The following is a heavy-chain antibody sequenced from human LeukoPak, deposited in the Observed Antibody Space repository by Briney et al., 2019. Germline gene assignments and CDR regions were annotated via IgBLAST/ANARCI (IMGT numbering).Heavy chain of an antibody. V-gene: IGHV4-61*02. CDR1: GGSISSGSYY. D-gene: IGHD2-2*01. J-gene: IGHJ4*02. CDR2: IYTSGST. CDR3: AREPGDIVVPYY. Sequence: ASQTLSLTCTVSGGSISSGSYYWSWIRQPAGKGLEWIGRIYTSGSTNYNPSLKSRVTISVDTSKNQFSLKLSSVTAADTAVYYCAREPGDIVVPYYWGQGTLVTVSS.